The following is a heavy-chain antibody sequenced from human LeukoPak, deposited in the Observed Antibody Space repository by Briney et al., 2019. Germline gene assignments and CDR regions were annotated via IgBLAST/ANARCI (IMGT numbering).Heavy chain of an antibody. J-gene: IGHJ3*02. D-gene: IGHD3-22*01. CDR2: INPNSGGT. CDR1: GYTFTGYY. V-gene: IGHV1-2*02. Sequence: ASVKVSCKASGYTFTGYYMHWVRQAPGQGLEGMGWINPNSGGTNYAQKFQGRVTMTRDTSISTAYMELSRLRSDDTAVYYCARGRGYYYDSSGYYYSAFDIWGQGTMVTVSS. CDR3: ARGRGYYYDSSGYYYSAFDI.